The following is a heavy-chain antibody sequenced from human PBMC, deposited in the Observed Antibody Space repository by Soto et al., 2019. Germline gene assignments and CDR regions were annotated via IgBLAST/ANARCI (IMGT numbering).Heavy chain of an antibody. CDR1: GGSFSGYY. Sequence: QVQLQQWGAGLLKPSETLSLTCAVYGGSFSGYYWSWIRQPPGKGLEWIGEINHSGSTNYNPSLKSRVTISVDTSKNQFSLKLSSVTAAATAVYYCARGPIDNWFDPWGQGTLVTVSS. J-gene: IGHJ5*02. CDR2: INHSGST. CDR3: ARGPIDNWFDP. V-gene: IGHV4-34*01.